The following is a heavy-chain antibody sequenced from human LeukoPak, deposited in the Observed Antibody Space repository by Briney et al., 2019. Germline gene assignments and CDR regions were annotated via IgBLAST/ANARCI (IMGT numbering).Heavy chain of an antibody. CDR2: IYYSGST. D-gene: IGHD6-19*01. CDR1: GGSFSGYY. V-gene: IGHV4-59*08. Sequence: SETLSLTCAVYGGSFSGYYWSWIRQPPGKGLEWVGFIYYSGSTNYNPSLKSRVTISIDTSKNQFSLNLNSVTAADTAVYYCARSASGWTVDYWGQGTLVTVSS. CDR3: ARSASGWTVDY. J-gene: IGHJ4*02.